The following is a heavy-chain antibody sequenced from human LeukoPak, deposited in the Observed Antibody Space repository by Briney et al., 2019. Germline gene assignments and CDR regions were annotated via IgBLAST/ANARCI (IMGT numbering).Heavy chain of an antibody. D-gene: IGHD3-10*01. CDR1: GGSFSGYY. CDR3: ARAGQPPYYFDY. J-gene: IGHJ4*02. V-gene: IGHV4-59*01. Sequence: PSETLSLTCAVYGGSFSGYYWSWIRQPPGKGLEWIGYIYYSGSTNYNPSLKSRVTISVDASKNQFSLKLSSVTAADTAVYYCARAGQPPYYFDYWGQGTLVTVSS. CDR2: IYYSGST.